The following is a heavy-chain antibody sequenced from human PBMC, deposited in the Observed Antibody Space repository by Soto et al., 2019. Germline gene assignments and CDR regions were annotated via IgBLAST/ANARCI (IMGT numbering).Heavy chain of an antibody. J-gene: IGHJ4*02. V-gene: IGHV4-59*01. CDR2: IYYSGST. Sequence: IRQPPGKGLEWIGYIYYSGSTNYNPSLKSRVTISVDTSKNQFSLKLSSVTAADTAVYYCAARYCSSTSCYLDYWGQGTLVTVSS. D-gene: IGHD2-2*01. CDR3: AARYCSSTSCYLDY.